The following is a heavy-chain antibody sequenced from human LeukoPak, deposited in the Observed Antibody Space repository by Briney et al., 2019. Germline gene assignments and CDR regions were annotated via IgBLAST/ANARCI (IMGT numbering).Heavy chain of an antibody. CDR2: IYYSGST. CDR3: ARVYSYGTRQIDY. CDR1: GGSISSGGYY. J-gene: IGHJ4*02. Sequence: TSQTLSPTCTVSGGSISSGGYYWSWIRQHPGKGLEWIGYIYYSGSTYYNPSLKSRVTISVDTSKNQFSLKLSSVTAADTAVYYCARVYSYGTRQIDYWGQGTLVTVSS. D-gene: IGHD5-18*01. V-gene: IGHV4-31*03.